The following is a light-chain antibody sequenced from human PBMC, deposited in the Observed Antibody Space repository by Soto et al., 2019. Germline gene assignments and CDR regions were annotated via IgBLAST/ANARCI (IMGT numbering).Light chain of an antibody. J-gene: IGLJ1*01. V-gene: IGLV2-23*02. CDR1: SSDIGSYTL. CDR2: EVD. Sequence: LTQPASVSGSPGQSITISCTGTSSDIGSYTLVSWYQQHPGKAPKVMIYEVDKWPSGVSTRFSGSRSGNTASLTISGLQAEDEADYFCCSYAGGFTYVFGTGTKVTVL. CDR3: CSYAGGFTYV.